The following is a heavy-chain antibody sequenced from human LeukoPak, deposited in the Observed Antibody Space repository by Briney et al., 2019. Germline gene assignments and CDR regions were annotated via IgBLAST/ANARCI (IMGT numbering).Heavy chain of an antibody. Sequence: PSGTLSLTCTVPGGSISSYYWSWIRQPPGKGLEWIGYIYYSGSTNYNPSLKSRVTISVDKSKNQFSLKLSSVTAADTAVYYCAREGGYSGYVPSPAFDYWGQGTLVTVSS. CDR1: GGSISSYY. J-gene: IGHJ4*02. D-gene: IGHD5-12*01. V-gene: IGHV4-59*01. CDR2: IYYSGST. CDR3: AREGGYSGYVPSPAFDY.